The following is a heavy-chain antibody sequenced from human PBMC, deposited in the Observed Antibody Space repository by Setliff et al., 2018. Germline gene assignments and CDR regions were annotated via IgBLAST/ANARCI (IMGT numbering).Heavy chain of an antibody. D-gene: IGHD6-19*01. CDR1: GDSISSSSYY. Sequence: SETLSLTCTVSGDSISSSSYYWGWIRQPPGKGLEWIGSIYHSGSTYYNPSLKSRVTISVDTSKNQFSLKLSSVTAADTAVYYCARVSQYSSGWYYYYYGMDVWGQGTTVTVSS. CDR3: ARVSQYSSGWYYYYYGMDV. J-gene: IGHJ6*02. V-gene: IGHV4-39*07. CDR2: IYHSGST.